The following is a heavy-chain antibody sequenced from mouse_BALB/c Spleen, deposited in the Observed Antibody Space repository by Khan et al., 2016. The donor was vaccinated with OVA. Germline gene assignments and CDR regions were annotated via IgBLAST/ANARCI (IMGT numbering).Heavy chain of an antibody. Sequence: QVQLKQSGAELAKPGASVKISCKASGYTFINYWLLGVKQRPGQGLEWIGYINPSTGYTEYNQNFKDKATLTADKSSSTAYMQLSSLTSEDSAVYYCARRGLRWDFDYWGQGTTLTVSS. CDR2: INPSTGYT. D-gene: IGHD1-1*01. V-gene: IGHV1-7*01. J-gene: IGHJ2*01. CDR1: GYTFINYW. CDR3: ARRGLRWDFDY.